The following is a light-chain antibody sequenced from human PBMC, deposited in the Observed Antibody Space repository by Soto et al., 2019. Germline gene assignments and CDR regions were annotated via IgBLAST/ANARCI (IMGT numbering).Light chain of an antibody. V-gene: IGKV1-5*01. CDR3: QQYNSYSYT. Sequence: DIQMTQSPSTLSASVGDRVTLTCRASQTISTWLAWYQQKPGKAPKHLIYGASSLQTGVPSRFSGSGSGTEFTLTIISLQPDDFATYYCQQYNSYSYTFGQGTKLEIK. CDR1: QTISTW. CDR2: GAS. J-gene: IGKJ2*01.